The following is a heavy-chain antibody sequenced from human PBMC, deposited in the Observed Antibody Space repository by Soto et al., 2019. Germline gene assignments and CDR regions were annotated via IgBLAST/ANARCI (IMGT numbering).Heavy chain of an antibody. CDR2: LDREDGKT. Sequence: ASVTVSCKVSGYTLTEFSMHWVRQAPGKGLEWMGGLDREDGKTIYAQKFQGRVTMTEDTSADTAYMELSSLRSEDTAVYYCATRPFDYDRSGFFPAYFDCWGQGTLVTVSS. CDR1: GYTLTEFS. CDR3: ATRPFDYDRSGFFPAYFDC. V-gene: IGHV1-24*01. J-gene: IGHJ4*02. D-gene: IGHD3-22*01.